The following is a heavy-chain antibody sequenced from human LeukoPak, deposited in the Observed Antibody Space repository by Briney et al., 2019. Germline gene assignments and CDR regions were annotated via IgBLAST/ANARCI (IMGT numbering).Heavy chain of an antibody. Sequence: PGGSLRLSCAASGFTFSSYAMHWVRQAPGKGLEWVAVISYDGSNKYYADSVKGRFTISRDNSKNTLYLQMNSLRAEDTAVYYRARDQWFGESRGDMDVWGKGTTVTVSS. CDR2: ISYDGSNK. CDR3: ARDQWFGESRGDMDV. CDR1: GFTFSSYA. J-gene: IGHJ6*03. V-gene: IGHV3-30*04. D-gene: IGHD3-10*01.